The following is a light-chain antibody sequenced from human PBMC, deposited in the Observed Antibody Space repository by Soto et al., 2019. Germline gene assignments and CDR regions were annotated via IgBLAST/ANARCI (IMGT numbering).Light chain of an antibody. CDR3: QQRSNWIT. CDR2: GAF. V-gene: IGKV3-15*01. Sequence: EVVMTQSPATLSVSPGERVTLSFRASQSVSRNLAWYQQKPGQAPRLLIYGAFTRAAGVPARFSGSGSGTDLTLTISSLEPEDFAVYYCQQRSNWITFGQGTRLEIK. CDR1: QSVSRN. J-gene: IGKJ5*01.